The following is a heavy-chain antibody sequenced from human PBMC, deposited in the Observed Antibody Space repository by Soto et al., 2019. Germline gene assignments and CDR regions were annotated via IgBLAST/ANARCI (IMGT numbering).Heavy chain of an antibody. D-gene: IGHD3-3*01. CDR1: GFTFSSYA. J-gene: IGHJ4*02. Sequence: PGGSLRLSCAASGFTFSSYAMHLVRQAPGKGLEWVAVISYDGSNKYYADSVKGRFTISRDNSKNTLYLQMNSLRAEDTAVYYCARPRQDFWSGRLSALDYWGQGTLVTVSS. CDR2: ISYDGSNK. V-gene: IGHV3-30-3*01. CDR3: ARPRQDFWSGRLSALDY.